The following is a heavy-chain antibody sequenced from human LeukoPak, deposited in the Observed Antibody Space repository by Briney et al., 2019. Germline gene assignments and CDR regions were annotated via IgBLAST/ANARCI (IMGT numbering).Heavy chain of an antibody. CDR3: TKTGFHSTHYFEY. V-gene: IGHV3-15*01. Sequence: GGSLRLSCAASGFTFSNAWMSWVRQAPEKGLEWVGRIKSRTDGGTTDFAAPVKGRFAISRDDSGNTLYLQMNSLETEDTAVYYCTKTGFHSTHYFEYWGQGTLVTVSS. J-gene: IGHJ4*02. CDR2: IKSRTDGGTT. D-gene: IGHD3-9*01. CDR1: GFTFSNAW.